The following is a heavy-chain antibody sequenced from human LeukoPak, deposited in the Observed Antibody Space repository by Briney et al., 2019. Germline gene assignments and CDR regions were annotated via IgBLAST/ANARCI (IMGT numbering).Heavy chain of an antibody. V-gene: IGHV7-4-1*02. CDR2: INTNTGNP. Sequence: ASVKVSCKASGYTFTSYAMNWVRQAPGQGLEWMGRINTNTGNPTYAQGFTGRFVFSLDTSVSTAYLQISSLKAEDTAVYYCARDYRITIFGVPNWFDPWGQGTLVTVSS. J-gene: IGHJ5*02. D-gene: IGHD3-3*01. CDR1: GYTFTSYA. CDR3: ARDYRITIFGVPNWFDP.